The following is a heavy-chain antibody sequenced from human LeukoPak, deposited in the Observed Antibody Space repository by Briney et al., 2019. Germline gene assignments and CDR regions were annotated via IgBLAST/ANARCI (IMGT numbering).Heavy chain of an antibody. CDR3: ARVLAMVRGVIDY. CDR2: VSYDGSYK. J-gene: IGHJ4*02. D-gene: IGHD3-10*01. CDR1: GFTFSKFA. Sequence: GGSLRLSCAAAGFTFSKFAMHWVRQAPGKGLEWVAVVSYDGSYKYYADSVKGRFTISRDNSKNTLYLQMNSLRAEDTAVYYCARVLAMVRGVIDYWGQGTLVTVSS. V-gene: IGHV3-30*04.